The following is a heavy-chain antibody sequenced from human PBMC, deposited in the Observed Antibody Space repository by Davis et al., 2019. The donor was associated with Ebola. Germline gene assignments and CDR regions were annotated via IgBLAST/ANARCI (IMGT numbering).Heavy chain of an antibody. D-gene: IGHD2-15*01. V-gene: IGHV5-51*01. CDR1: GYSFTSYW. CDR3: ARSSPYCSGGSCYFTIDP. J-gene: IGHJ5*02. CDR2: IYPGDSDT. Sequence: QVSCKGSGYSFTSYWIGWVRQMPGKGLEWMGIIYPGDSDTRYSPSFQGQVTISADKSISTAYLQWSSLKASDTAMYYCARSSPYCSGGSCYFTIDPWGQGTLVTVSS.